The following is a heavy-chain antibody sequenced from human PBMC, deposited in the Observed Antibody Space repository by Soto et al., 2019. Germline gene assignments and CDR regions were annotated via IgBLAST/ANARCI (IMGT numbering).Heavy chain of an antibody. Sequence: QVLLQESGPGLVQPSGTLSLSCVVSGVSIGSNYYWGWVRQSPGKGLEWLGDLSHIGSVNYNPSLKSRVTKSMDKSQNQFSLNLNSVTAADTAVYYCARSLGWYAIDYWGQGTLVIVSS. V-gene: IGHV4-4*02. CDR3: ARSLGWYAIDY. CDR1: GVSIGSNYY. J-gene: IGHJ4*02. D-gene: IGHD6-19*01. CDR2: LSHIGSV.